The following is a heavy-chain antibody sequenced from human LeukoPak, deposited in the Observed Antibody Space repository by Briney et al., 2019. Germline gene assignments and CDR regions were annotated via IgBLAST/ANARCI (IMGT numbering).Heavy chain of an antibody. CDR3: TTDQRDYYDSSGYNRE. Sequence: GGSLRLSCAASGFTFSNAWMSWVRQAPGKGLEWVGRIKSKTDGGTTDYAAPVKGRFTISRDDSKNTPYLQMNSLKTEDTAVYYCTTDQRDYYDSSGYNREWGQGTLVTVSS. CDR2: IKSKTDGGTT. CDR1: GFTFSNAW. V-gene: IGHV3-15*01. D-gene: IGHD3-22*01. J-gene: IGHJ4*02.